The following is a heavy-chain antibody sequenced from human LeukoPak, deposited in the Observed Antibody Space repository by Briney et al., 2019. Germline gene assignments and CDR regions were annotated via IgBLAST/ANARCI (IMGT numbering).Heavy chain of an antibody. CDR3: ARINWDDAFDI. J-gene: IGHJ3*02. CDR1: GDTVSSSIAV. D-gene: IGHD1-1*01. Sequence: SRTLSLTCAISGDTVSSSIAVWNWIRQSPSRGLEWLGKTYYRSNWNHDYAVSVTGRLTITPDTSKNQFSLQLNSVTPDDTAVYYCARINWDDAFDIWGQGTMVTVSS. V-gene: IGHV6-1*01. CDR2: TYYRSNWNH.